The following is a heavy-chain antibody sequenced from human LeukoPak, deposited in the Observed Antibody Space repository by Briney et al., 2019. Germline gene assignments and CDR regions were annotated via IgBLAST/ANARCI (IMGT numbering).Heavy chain of an antibody. Sequence: GASVNVSCTASGYTFTSYYIHWVRQAPGQGLEWMGIINPSGGSTNYAQDFQGRVTISVDTSKNQFSLKLSSVTAADTAVYYCARVDSGSYSSFDPWGQGTLVTVSS. J-gene: IGHJ5*02. V-gene: IGHV1-46*01. D-gene: IGHD1-26*01. CDR2: INPSGGST. CDR3: ARVDSGSYSSFDP. CDR1: GYTFTSYY.